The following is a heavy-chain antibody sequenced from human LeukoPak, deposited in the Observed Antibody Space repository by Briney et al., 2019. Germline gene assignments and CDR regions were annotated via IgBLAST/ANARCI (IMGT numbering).Heavy chain of an antibody. J-gene: IGHJ4*02. V-gene: IGHV1-69*04. CDR3: AREKVGGDSNCDPIDY. D-gene: IGHD3-22*01. CDR1: GGTFTSYA. Sequence: SVKLSCKASGGTFTSYAISWVRQAPGPGLEWMGRIIPIYGIANYAHQFQGRVTITADKSTSTAYMELSSLKSEDTAVCYCAREKVGGDSNCDPIDYWGQGTLVAVSS. CDR2: IIPIYGIA.